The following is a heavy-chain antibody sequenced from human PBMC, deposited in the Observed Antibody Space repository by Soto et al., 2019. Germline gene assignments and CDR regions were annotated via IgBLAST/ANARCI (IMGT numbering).Heavy chain of an antibody. D-gene: IGHD2-15*01. CDR1: GYTFISYA. CDR2: INAGNGNT. CDR3: ARELQGLYYFNY. V-gene: IGHV1-3*01. Sequence: ASVKVSCKASGYTFISYAIHWVRQAPGQRLEWMGWINAGNGNTKYSQKFQGRVTITRDTSASTAYMELTSLRSEDTAVYYCARELQGLYYFNYWGQGTLVTVSS. J-gene: IGHJ4*02.